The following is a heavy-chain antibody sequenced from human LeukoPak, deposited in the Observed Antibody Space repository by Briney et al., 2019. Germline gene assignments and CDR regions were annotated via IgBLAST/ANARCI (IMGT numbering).Heavy chain of an antibody. CDR3: ARASLVYYDSSGDFDY. CDR2: INPSGGST. V-gene: IGHV1-46*01. J-gene: IGHJ4*02. CDR1: GYTFTSYY. Sequence: GASVKVSCKASGYTFTSYYMHWVRQAPGQGLEWMGIINPSGGSTSYAQKFQGRVTMTRDTSTSTVYMELSSLRSEDTAVYYCARASLVYYDSSGDFDYWGQGTLVTVSS. D-gene: IGHD3-22*01.